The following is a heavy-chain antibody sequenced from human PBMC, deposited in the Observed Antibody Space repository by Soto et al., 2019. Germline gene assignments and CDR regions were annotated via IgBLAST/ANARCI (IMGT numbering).Heavy chain of an antibody. J-gene: IGHJ4*02. V-gene: IGHV3-9*01. CDR3: AKGYSYGVLEPLGY. Sequence: GGSLRLSCAASGFTFDDSAMHWVRQAPGKGLEWVSGISWNSGIIDYADSVKGRFTISRDNAKNSLYLQMNSLRAEDTALYYCAKGYSYGVLEPLGYWGQGTLVTVSS. D-gene: IGHD5-18*01. CDR1: GFTFDDSA. CDR2: ISWNSGII.